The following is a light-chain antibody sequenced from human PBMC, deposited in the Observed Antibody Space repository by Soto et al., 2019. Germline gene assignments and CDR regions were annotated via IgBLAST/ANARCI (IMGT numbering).Light chain of an antibody. CDR2: DVS. V-gene: IGKV1-5*01. CDR3: QQYTTYST. J-gene: IGKJ4*01. Sequence: DIQMTQSPSTLSASVGDRVTITCRASQSISSWLAWYQQKPGKAPQLLIYDVSNLESGVPSRFSGSGSGTEFTLTISSLQHDDFATYYCQQYTTYSTFGGGTKVEIK. CDR1: QSISSW.